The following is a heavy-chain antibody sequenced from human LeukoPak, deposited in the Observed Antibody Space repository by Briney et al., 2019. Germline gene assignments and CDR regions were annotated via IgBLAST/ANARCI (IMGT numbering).Heavy chain of an antibody. CDR3: VREFRGGYFDY. D-gene: IGHD3-10*01. V-gene: IGHV1-69*13. CDR2: IIPIFGTA. CDR1: GGTFSSYA. J-gene: IGHJ4*02. Sequence: GASVKVSCKASGGTFSSYAISWVRQAPGQGLEWMGGIIPIFGTANYAQKFQGRVRITADESTSTAYMELSSLRSEDTAVYYCVREFRGGYFDYWGQGTLVTVSS.